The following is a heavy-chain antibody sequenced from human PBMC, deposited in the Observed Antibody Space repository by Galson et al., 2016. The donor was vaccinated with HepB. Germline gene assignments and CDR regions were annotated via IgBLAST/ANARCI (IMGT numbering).Heavy chain of an antibody. J-gene: IGHJ4*02. D-gene: IGHD6-13*01. Sequence: SVKVSCKASGGTFNKYAISWVRQASGQGLEWMGGITNFGTANYAQRFQGRVTITADEYTSTVYMELISLRSEDTAVYYCARVRYSTTWYFDYWGQGTLVTVSS. CDR3: ARVRYSTTWYFDY. CDR2: ITNFGTA. CDR1: GGTFNKYA. V-gene: IGHV1-69*13.